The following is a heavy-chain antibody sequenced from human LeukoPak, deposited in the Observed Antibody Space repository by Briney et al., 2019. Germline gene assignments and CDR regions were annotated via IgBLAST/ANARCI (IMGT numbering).Heavy chain of an antibody. CDR2: ISSSGTTI. Sequence: GGSLRLSCAASGFTFSSYEMNWVRQAPGKGLEWVSYISSSGTTIYYADSVKGRFTISRDNAKNSLYLQTNSLRAEDTAVYYCARPIAARDYWGQGTLVTVSS. J-gene: IGHJ4*02. D-gene: IGHD6-6*01. V-gene: IGHV3-48*03. CDR1: GFTFSSYE. CDR3: ARPIAARDY.